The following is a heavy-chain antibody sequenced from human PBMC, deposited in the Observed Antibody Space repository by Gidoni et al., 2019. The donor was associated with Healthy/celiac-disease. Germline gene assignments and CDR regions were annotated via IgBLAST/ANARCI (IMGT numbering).Heavy chain of an antibody. CDR1: GFTFSSYW. D-gene: IGHD3-22*01. V-gene: IGHV3-7*03. Sequence: EVQLVESGGGLVQPGGSLRLSCAASGFTFSSYWMSWVRQAPGKGLEWVAKIKQDGSEKYYVDSVKGRFTISRDNAKNSLYLQMNSLRAEDTAVYYCARATNPDYYDSSGYHYWGQGTLVTVSS. CDR2: IKQDGSEK. CDR3: ARATNPDYYDSSGYHY. J-gene: IGHJ4*02.